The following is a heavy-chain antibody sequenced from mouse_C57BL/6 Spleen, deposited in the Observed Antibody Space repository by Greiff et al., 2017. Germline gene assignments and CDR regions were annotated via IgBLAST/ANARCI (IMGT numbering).Heavy chain of an antibody. CDR3: AREEHYYGSSYDGPYGY. CDR2: IHPNSGST. Sequence: QVQLQQPGAELVKPGASVKLSCKASGYTFTSYWMHWVKQRPGQGLEWIGMIHPNSGSTNYNEKFKSKATLTVDKSSSTAYMQLSSLTSEDSAVYDCAREEHYYGSSYDGPYGYWGQGTTLTVSS. V-gene: IGHV1-64*01. J-gene: IGHJ2*01. CDR1: GYTFTSYW. D-gene: IGHD1-1*01.